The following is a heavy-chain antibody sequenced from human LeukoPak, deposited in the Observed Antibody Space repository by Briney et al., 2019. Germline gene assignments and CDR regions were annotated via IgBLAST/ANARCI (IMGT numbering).Heavy chain of an antibody. D-gene: IGHD4-23*01. V-gene: IGHV4-31*03. CDR3: ARDARWSRKGSAVDY. CDR2: VYYSGST. J-gene: IGHJ4*02. CDR1: GSISSGDYY. Sequence: SETLFLTCTVSGSISSGDYYWSWIRQHPGKGLEWIGYVYYSGSTYYNPSLKSRVTISVDTSKNEFSLSLSSVTAADTAVYYCARDARWSRKGSAVDYWGQGTLVTVSS.